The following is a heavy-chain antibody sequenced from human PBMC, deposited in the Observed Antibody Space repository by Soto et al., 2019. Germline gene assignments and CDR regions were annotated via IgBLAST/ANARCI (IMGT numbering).Heavy chain of an antibody. D-gene: IGHD3-10*01. CDR1: GGSISSYY. Sequence: SETLSLTCTVSGGSISSYYWSWIRQPPGKGLEWIGYSYYSGSTNYNPSLKSRVTISVDTSKNQFSLKLSSVTAADTAVYYCARLADGSGSYYQDYWGQGTLVTVSS. V-gene: IGHV4-59*08. J-gene: IGHJ4*02. CDR2: SYYSGST. CDR3: ARLADGSGSYYQDY.